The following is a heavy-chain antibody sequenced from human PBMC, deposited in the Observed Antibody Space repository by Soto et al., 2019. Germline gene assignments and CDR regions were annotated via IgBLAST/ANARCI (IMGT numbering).Heavy chain of an antibody. CDR2: IYYSGST. Sequence: SETLSLTCTVSGGSISSGDYYWSWIRQPPGKGLEWIGYIYYSGSTYYNPSLKSRVTISVDTSKNQFSLKLSSVTAADTAVYYCARGTRGRLAVAANWFDPWGQGTLVTVS. CDR3: ARGTRGRLAVAANWFDP. D-gene: IGHD6-19*01. V-gene: IGHV4-30-4*01. CDR1: GGSISSGDYY. J-gene: IGHJ5*02.